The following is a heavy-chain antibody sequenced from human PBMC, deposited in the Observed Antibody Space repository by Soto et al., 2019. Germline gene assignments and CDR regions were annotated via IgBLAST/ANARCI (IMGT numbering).Heavy chain of an antibody. D-gene: IGHD2-15*01. CDR3: TRGGEATKNGP. CDR2: IYSSGAT. J-gene: IGHJ5*02. V-gene: IGHV4-61*08. CDR1: GASVSSGGYF. Sequence: PSETLSLTCSVSGASVSSGGYFWTWIRQLPGKGLEWIGYIYSSGATNYNPSLKSRVTMSVDTSKNQFSLKLTSVNAADPAGYYCTRGGEATKNGPWGQETLVPVSS.